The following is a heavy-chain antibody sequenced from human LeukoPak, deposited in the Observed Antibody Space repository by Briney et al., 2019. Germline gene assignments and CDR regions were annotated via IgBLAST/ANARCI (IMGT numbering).Heavy chain of an antibody. CDR3: ARHGRDTVRIAARLYYYCGMDV. J-gene: IGHJ6*02. CDR2: TYYRSKWYN. V-gene: IGHV6-1*01. D-gene: IGHD6-6*01. Sequence: SQTLSLTCAISGDSVSSNSAAWNWIRQSPSRGLEWLGRTYYRSKWYNDYAVSVKSRITINPDTSKNQFSLQLNSVTPEDTAVYYCARHGRDTVRIAARLYYYCGMDVWGQGTTVTVSS. CDR1: GDSVSSNSAA.